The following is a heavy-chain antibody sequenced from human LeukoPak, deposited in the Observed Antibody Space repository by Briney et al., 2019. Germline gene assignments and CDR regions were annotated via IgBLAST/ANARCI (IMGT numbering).Heavy chain of an antibody. Sequence: GGSLRLSCAASGFTFSTYTMNWVRQGPGKGLEWVSSISSSSSYIYYADSVKGRFTISRDNAKNSPYLQLNSLRTEDTAVYYCARENDGFDIWGQGTMVTVSS. CDR3: ARENDGFDI. CDR1: GFTFSTYT. CDR2: ISSSSSYI. J-gene: IGHJ3*02. V-gene: IGHV3-21*01.